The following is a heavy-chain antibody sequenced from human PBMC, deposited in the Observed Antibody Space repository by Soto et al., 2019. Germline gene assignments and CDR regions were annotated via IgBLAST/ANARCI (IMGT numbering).Heavy chain of an antibody. V-gene: IGHV3-73*02. CDR1: GFTFSGSA. Sequence: EVQLVESGGGLVQPGGSLKLSCAASGFTFSGSAMHWVRQASGKGLEWVGRIRSKANSYATAYAASVKGRFTISRDDSKKTAYLQMNSLKTEDTAVYYCTRLDSSGWLYCMDVWGQGTTVTVSS. CDR2: IRSKANSYAT. D-gene: IGHD6-19*01. J-gene: IGHJ6*02. CDR3: TRLDSSGWLYCMDV.